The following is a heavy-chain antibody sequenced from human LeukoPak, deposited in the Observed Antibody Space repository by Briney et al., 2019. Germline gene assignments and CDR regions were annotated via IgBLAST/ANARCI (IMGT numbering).Heavy chain of an antibody. D-gene: IGHD4-17*01. Sequence: ASAKVSCKASGYTFTSYGISWVRQAPGQGLEWMGWISAYNGNTNYAQKLQGRVTMTTDTSTSTAYMELRSLRSDDTAVYYCARGSLNTVTTVLDYWGQGTLVTVSS. CDR3: ARGSLNTVTTVLDY. CDR1: GYTFTSYG. J-gene: IGHJ4*02. CDR2: ISAYNGNT. V-gene: IGHV1-18*01.